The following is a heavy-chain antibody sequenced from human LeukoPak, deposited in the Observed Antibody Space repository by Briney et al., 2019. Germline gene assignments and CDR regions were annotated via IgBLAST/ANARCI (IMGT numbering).Heavy chain of an antibody. V-gene: IGHV1-2*02. J-gene: IGHJ4*02. CDR1: GYTFTGYY. CDR2: INPNSGGT. CDR3: ARGLRAGGGSCYFDY. Sequence: ASVKVSCKASGYTFTGYYIHWVRQAPGQGLEWMGWINPNSGGTNYAQKFQGRVTMTRDTSISTAYMELSRLRSDDTAMYYCARGLRAGGGSCYFDYWGQGTLVTVSS. D-gene: IGHD2-15*01.